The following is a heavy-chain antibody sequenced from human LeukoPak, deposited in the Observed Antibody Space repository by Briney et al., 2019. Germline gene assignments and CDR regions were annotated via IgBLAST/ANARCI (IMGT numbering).Heavy chain of an antibody. CDR1: GGSIRSYY. V-gene: IGHV4-59*08. Sequence: KPSEALSLTCTVSGGSIRSYYWSWIRQPPGKGLEWIGNIYYNGNTNYNPSLRSRVTISVDTSKNQFSLKLSSVTAADTAVYYCARRAVVTPGDYYYYGMDVWGQGTTVTVSS. CDR3: ARRAVVTPGDYYYYGMDV. CDR2: IYYNGNT. D-gene: IGHD4-23*01. J-gene: IGHJ6*02.